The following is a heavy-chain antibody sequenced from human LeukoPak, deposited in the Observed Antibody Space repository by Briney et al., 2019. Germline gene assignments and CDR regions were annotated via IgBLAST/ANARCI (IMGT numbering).Heavy chain of an antibody. CDR3: ARTDRDGHNHVRFDY. D-gene: IGHD5-24*01. CDR2: IYYSGST. V-gene: IGHV4-39*07. Sequence: PSETLSLTCTVSGGSISSSSYYWGWIRQPPGKGLEWIGSIYYSGSTYYNPSLRSRVTISVDTSKDQFSLKLSSVTAADTAMYYCARTDRDGHNHVRFDYWGQGTLVTVSS. J-gene: IGHJ4*02. CDR1: GGSISSSSYY.